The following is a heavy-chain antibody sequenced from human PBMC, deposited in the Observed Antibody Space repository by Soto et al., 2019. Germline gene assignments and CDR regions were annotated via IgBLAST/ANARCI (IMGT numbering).Heavy chain of an antibody. Sequence: ASVKVSCKASGYTFTSYGISWVRQAPGQGLEWMGWISAYNGNTNYAQKLQGRVTMTTDTSTSTAYMELRSLRSDDTAVYYCARVFFYSIGLPAAGSFDPRGQGTQATVSS. J-gene: IGHJ5*02. CDR1: GYTFTSYG. CDR2: ISAYNGNT. CDR3: ARVFFYSIGLPAAGSFDP. D-gene: IGHD6-13*01. V-gene: IGHV1-18*01.